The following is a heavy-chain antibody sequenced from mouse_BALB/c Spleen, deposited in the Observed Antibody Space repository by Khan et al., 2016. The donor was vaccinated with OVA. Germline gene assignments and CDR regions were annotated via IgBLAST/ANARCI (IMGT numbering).Heavy chain of an antibody. Sequence: EVQLQESGPSLVKPSQTLSLTCSVTGDSITSGYWNWIRKFPGNKLEYMGYIIYTGYTYYNPSLQSRISITRHTSKTQHYLQLNSVTDEDTATYYWARATYSYAFVYWGQGTLVTVSA. V-gene: IGHV3-8*02. D-gene: IGHD2-12*01. J-gene: IGHJ3*01. CDR1: GDSITSGY. CDR3: ARATYSYAFVY. CDR2: IIYTGYT.